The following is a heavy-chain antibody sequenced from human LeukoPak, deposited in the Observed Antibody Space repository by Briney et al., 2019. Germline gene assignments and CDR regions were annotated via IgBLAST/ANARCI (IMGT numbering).Heavy chain of an antibody. CDR1: GFTFANAW. CDR2: IKSKADGGTT. CDR3: TTDVRAVAGKISVY. J-gene: IGHJ4*02. V-gene: IGHV3-15*01. Sequence: GGSLRLSCAASGFTFANAWITWVRQAPGKGLEWVGRIKSKADGGTTDYAAPVEGRFTISRDDSKSTLFLQMNSLKTEDTAVYYCTTDVRAVAGKISVYWGQGTLVTVSS. D-gene: IGHD6-19*01.